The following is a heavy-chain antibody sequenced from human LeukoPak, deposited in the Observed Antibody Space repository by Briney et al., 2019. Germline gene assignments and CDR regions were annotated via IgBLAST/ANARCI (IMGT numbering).Heavy chain of an antibody. CDR2: IRYDGSNK. CDR3: AKSGGITGTRGLWDSRPNWFDP. CDR1: GFTFSSYG. J-gene: IGHJ5*02. D-gene: IGHD1-20*01. V-gene: IGHV3-30*02. Sequence: GGSLRLSCAASGFTFSSYGMHWVRQAPGKGLEWVAFIRYDGSNKYYADSVKGRFTISRDNSKNTLYLQMNSLRAEDTAVYYCAKSGGITGTRGLWDSRPNWFDPWGQGTLVTVSS.